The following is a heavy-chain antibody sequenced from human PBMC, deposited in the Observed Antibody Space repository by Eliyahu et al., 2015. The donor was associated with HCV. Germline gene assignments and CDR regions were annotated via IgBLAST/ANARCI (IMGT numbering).Heavy chain of an antibody. CDR2: VYFERNT. J-gene: IGHJ4*02. CDR3: ARIRKEGSQWMYFFDY. Sequence: QVQLQESGPGLVKPSETLFLTCTVSGGXIRDNHWSWIRQSPGKGLEWIGYVYFERNTNXTPPLMRRVFMSLDTSKNQFSLRLTSVTAADTAVYYCARIRKEGSQWMYFFDYWGPGILVTVSS. V-gene: IGHV4-59*01. D-gene: IGHD2-2*03. CDR1: GGXIRDNH.